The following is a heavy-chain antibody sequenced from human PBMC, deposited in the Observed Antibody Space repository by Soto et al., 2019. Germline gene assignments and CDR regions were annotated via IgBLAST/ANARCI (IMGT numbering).Heavy chain of an antibody. CDR2: INPNSGGT. V-gene: IGHV1-2*02. D-gene: IGHD3-3*01. Sequence: XSVKVSCKASGYSFTGYYMHWVRQAPGQGLEWMGWINPNSGGTNYAQKFQGRVTMTRDTSISTAYMELSRLRSDDTTVYYCARDRLRFLNWFDHWGQGTLVTVSS. CDR1: GYSFTGYY. CDR3: ARDRLRFLNWFDH. J-gene: IGHJ5*02.